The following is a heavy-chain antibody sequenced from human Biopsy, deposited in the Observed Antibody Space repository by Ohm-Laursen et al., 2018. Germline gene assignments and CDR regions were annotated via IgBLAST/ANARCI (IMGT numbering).Heavy chain of an antibody. V-gene: IGHV4-34*01. J-gene: IGHJ6*02. CDR2: INHSGRT. CDR3: VRGVDYYDPYHYYALDV. CDR1: GGSFSGYY. D-gene: IGHD3-22*01. Sequence: TLSLTWPVSGGSFSGYYWSWIRQTPGKGLEWIGEINHSGRTNYNPSLKSRVTISVDTSKNQFSLKVRSVTAADTAVYYCVRGVDYYDPYHYYALDVWGQGTTVTGSS.